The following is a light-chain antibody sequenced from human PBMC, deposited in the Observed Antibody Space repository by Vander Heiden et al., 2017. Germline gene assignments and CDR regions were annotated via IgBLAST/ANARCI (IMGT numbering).Light chain of an antibody. V-gene: IGKV3-20*01. J-gene: IGKJ1*01. CDR3: QQDGSSPWT. Sequence: EIVLTQSPGTLSLSPGERATLSCRASQSVSSSYLAWYQQKIGQTPRLVIYGASSRATDIPDRFSGSGSGTDFTLTISRLEPEDFAVYYCQQDGSSPWTFGRGTKVEIK. CDR1: QSVSSSY. CDR2: GAS.